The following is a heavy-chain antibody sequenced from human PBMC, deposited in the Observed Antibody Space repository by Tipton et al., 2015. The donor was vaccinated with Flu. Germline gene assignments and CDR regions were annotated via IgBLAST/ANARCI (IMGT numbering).Heavy chain of an antibody. CDR2: ISAYSGIR. CDR1: GYSFDRYT. D-gene: IGHD3-10*01. V-gene: IGHV1-18*04. Sequence: QLVQSGAEVKKPGASVKVSCKASGYSFDRYTINWVRQAPGQGLEWMGWISAYSGIRGYAQNVQGRVTMTTDTSTSTVYMELRSLRPDDTALYYCASDTGSPPHDAFDVWGQGTMVTVSS. J-gene: IGHJ3*01. CDR3: ASDTGSPPHDAFDV.